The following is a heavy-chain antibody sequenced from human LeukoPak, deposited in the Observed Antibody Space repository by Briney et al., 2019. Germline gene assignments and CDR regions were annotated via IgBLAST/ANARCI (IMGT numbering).Heavy chain of an antibody. D-gene: IGHD3-10*01. CDR3: AKESEDSGSYSPDY. CDR2: IIPIYDLA. Sequence: SVKVSCKASGGSFSSDAISWVRQAPGQGLEWMGRIIPIYDLADYAQNFPGRVTITADKSTSTAYMELSSLRSEDTAVYYCAKESEDSGSYSPDYWGLGTLVTVSS. V-gene: IGHV1-69*04. J-gene: IGHJ4*02. CDR1: GGSFSSDA.